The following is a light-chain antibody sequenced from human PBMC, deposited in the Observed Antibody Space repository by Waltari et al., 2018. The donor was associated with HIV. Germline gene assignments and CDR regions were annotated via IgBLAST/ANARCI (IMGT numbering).Light chain of an antibody. J-gene: IGLJ3*02. CDR2: RNS. Sequence: QAGLTQPPSLSEDLRQNVTITCTGNSNNVGHHGTVWLKQHRGRPPKVIFLRNSVRPPGIPERISASRSGNTASLTIIGLQSEDEADYYCSAWDITLSAWVFGGGTQVTV. CDR3: SAWDITLSAWV. CDR1: SNNVGHHG. V-gene: IGLV10-54*01.